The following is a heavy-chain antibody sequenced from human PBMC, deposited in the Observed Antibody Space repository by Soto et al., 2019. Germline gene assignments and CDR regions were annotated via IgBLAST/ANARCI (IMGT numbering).Heavy chain of an antibody. V-gene: IGHV3-7*04. Sequence: PGGSLRLSCAASGFTFSSYWMSWVRQAPGKGLEWVANIKQDGSEKYYVDSVKGRFTISRDNAKNSLYLQMNSLRAEDTAVYYCARDYYDSSGANDAFDIWGQGTMVTVSS. J-gene: IGHJ3*02. D-gene: IGHD3-22*01. CDR3: ARDYYDSSGANDAFDI. CDR1: GFTFSSYW. CDR2: IKQDGSEK.